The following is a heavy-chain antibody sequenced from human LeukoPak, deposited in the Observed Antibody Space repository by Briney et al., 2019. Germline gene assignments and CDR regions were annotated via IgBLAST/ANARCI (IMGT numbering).Heavy chain of an antibody. J-gene: IGHJ5*02. CDR2: IKQDESEK. D-gene: IGHD6-19*01. Sequence: GGSLRLSCAASGFTFSSYWMSWVRQAPGKGLEWVANIKQDESEKHYVASVKGRFTISRDNAKNSLYLQMNSLRADDTAVYYCAKCSTSAYTTGWCNWIDPWGQGTLVTVSS. CDR3: AKCSTSAYTTGWCNWIDP. CDR1: GFTFSSYW. V-gene: IGHV3-7*03.